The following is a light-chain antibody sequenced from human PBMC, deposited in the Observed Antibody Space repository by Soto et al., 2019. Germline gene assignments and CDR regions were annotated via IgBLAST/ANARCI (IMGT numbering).Light chain of an antibody. CDR1: SSNIGAGYE. CDR3: QSYDSSLSGWV. Sequence: QAVVTQPPSVSGAPGQRVTISCTGRSSNIGAGYEVHWYQQLPGTVPKLLIYGNTNRPSGVPDRFSGSTSGTSASLAITGLQAEDEADYYCQSYDSSLSGWVFGGGTKLTVL. J-gene: IGLJ3*02. V-gene: IGLV1-40*01. CDR2: GNT.